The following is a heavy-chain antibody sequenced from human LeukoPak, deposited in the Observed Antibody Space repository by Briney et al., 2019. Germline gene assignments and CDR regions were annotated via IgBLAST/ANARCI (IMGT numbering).Heavy chain of an antibody. D-gene: IGHD6-13*01. CDR1: GGSISSGGYS. CDR2: IYHSGST. CDR3: ARAGQQLVNPFAY. Sequence: PSETLSLTCAVSGGSISSGGYSWSWIRQPPGKGLEWIGYIYHSGSTYYNPSLKSRVTISVDRSKNQFSLKLSSVTAADTAVYYCARAGQQLVNPFAYWGQGTLVTVSS. V-gene: IGHV4-30-2*01. J-gene: IGHJ4*02.